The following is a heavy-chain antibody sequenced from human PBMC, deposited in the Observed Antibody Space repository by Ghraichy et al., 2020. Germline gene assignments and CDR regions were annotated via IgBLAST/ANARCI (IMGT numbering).Heavy chain of an antibody. Sequence: GGSLRLSCAASGFTFSSYSMNWVRQAPGKGLEWVSYISSSSSTIYYADSVKGRFTISRDNAKNSLYLQMNSLRDEDTAVDYCARDGRITMVRGVRDVFDIWGQGTMVTVSS. V-gene: IGHV3-48*02. D-gene: IGHD3-10*01. CDR2: ISSSSSTI. CDR1: GFTFSSYS. CDR3: ARDGRITMVRGVRDVFDI. J-gene: IGHJ3*02.